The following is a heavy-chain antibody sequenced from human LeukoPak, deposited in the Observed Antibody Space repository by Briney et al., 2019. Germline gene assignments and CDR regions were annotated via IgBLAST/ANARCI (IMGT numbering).Heavy chain of an antibody. J-gene: IGHJ5*02. CDR2: IYTSGST. V-gene: IGHV4-4*07. D-gene: IGHD3-10*01. CDR1: GGSISSYY. CDR3: ARGGFITMVRGVKFDP. Sequence: PSETLSLTCTVSGGSISSYYWSWIRQPAGKGLEWIGRIYTSGSTNYNPSLKSRVTISVDTSKNQFSLKLSSVTAADTAVYYCARGGFITMVRGVKFDPWGQGTLVIVSS.